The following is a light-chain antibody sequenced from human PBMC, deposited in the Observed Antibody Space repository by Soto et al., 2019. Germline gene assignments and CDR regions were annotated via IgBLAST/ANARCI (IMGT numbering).Light chain of an antibody. Sequence: DIQLTQSPPTLSASVGDRVTITCRASQSIRYYLAWYQQMRGKAPKLLIYGASSLQSGVPSRVSGSGSGTEFTLTISSLQPDDFATYFCQHHNSYSQTFGQGTKVEIK. CDR2: GAS. CDR1: QSIRYY. J-gene: IGKJ1*01. V-gene: IGKV1-5*01. CDR3: QHHNSYSQT.